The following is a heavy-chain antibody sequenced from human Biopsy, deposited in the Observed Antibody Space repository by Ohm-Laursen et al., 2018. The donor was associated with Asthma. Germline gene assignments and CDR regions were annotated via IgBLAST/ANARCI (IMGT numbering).Heavy chain of an antibody. Sequence: SLRLSCAASGITFSTYGMHWVRQAPGKGLEWVAVISYDGSSIYYADSVKGRFTISRDNSKNTLSLQMNSLTAEDTAVYYWAREGVAGTHIEDWGQGTLVTVSS. D-gene: IGHD6-19*01. CDR1: GITFSTYG. CDR3: AREGVAGTHIED. CDR2: ISYDGSSI. V-gene: IGHV3-30*19. J-gene: IGHJ4*02.